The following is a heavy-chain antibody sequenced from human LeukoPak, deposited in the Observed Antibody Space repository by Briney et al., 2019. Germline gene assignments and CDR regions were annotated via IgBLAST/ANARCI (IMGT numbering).Heavy chain of an antibody. J-gene: IGHJ4*02. V-gene: IGHV3-30*04. CDR3: ARSGINFGISGQKLDY. CDR2: ISYDGSNK. D-gene: IGHD3-3*01. CDR1: GFTFSTYP. Sequence: GGSLRLSCAASGFTFSTYPMHWVRQAPGKGLQWVAAISYDGSNKFYADSVKGRFTISRDNSKNTLYMQMNSLRAEDTAVYYCARSGINFGISGQKLDYRGQGTLVTVSS.